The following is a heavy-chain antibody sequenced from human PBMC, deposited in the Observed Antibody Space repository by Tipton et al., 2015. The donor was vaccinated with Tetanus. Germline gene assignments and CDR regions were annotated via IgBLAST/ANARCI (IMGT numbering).Heavy chain of an antibody. CDR2: LSGSGDST. D-gene: IGHD3-16*01. J-gene: IGHJ4*02. CDR3: ARRQVEGGAHFDH. CDR1: GFTFSSYA. Sequence: SLRLSCAASGFTFSSYAVSWVRQAPGKGLEWVSSLSGSGDSTYYVDSVRGRFTISRDNSKNTLYLQMNSLRAEDSAVYYCARRQVEGGAHFDHWGQGVLVIVSP. V-gene: IGHV3-23*01.